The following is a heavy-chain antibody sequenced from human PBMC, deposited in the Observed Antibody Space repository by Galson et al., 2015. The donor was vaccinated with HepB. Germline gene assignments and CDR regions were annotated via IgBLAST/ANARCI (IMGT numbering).Heavy chain of an antibody. V-gene: IGHV1-18*01. CDR1: GGTFSSYA. J-gene: IGHJ6*02. CDR3: ARDPGYSGYGYYYYYYGMDV. Sequence: SVKVSCKASGGTFSSYAISWVRQAPGQGLEWMGWISAYNGNTNYAQKLQGRVTMTTDTSTSTAYMELRSLRSDDTAVYYCARDPGYSGYGYYYYYYGMDVWGQGTTVTVSS. CDR2: ISAYNGNT. D-gene: IGHD5-12*01.